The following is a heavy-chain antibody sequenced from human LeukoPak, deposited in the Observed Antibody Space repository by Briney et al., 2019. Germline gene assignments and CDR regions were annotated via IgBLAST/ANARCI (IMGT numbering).Heavy chain of an antibody. J-gene: IGHJ5*02. CDR2: IYYSGST. V-gene: IGHV4-59*01. D-gene: IGHD6-19*01. CDR1: GGSISSYY. CDR3: ARQNIAVAGRGGFDL. Sequence: SETLSLTCTVSGGSISSYYWSWIRQPPGKGLEWIGYIYYSGSTNYNPSLKSRVTISLDTSKNQFSLKLSSVTTADTAVYYCARQNIAVAGRGGFDLWGQGTLVTVSS.